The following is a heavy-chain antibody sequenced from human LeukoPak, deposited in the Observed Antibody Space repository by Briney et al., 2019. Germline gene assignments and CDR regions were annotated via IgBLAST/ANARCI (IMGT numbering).Heavy chain of an antibody. D-gene: IGHD2-2*01. V-gene: IGHV3-33*06. Sequence: GGSLRLSCVASGFTFSSYGMHWVRQAPGQGLEWVAVIWNDGSNKYEADSVKGRFSISRDNSKNTLFLQMSSLRAEDTAVYYCAKESAPGATVFRQTTGYWGQGTLVTVSS. CDR2: IWNDGSNK. CDR3: AKESAPGATVFRQTTGY. J-gene: IGHJ4*02. CDR1: GFTFSSYG.